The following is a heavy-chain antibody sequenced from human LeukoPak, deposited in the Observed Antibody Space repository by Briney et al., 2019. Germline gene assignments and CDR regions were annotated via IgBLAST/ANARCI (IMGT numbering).Heavy chain of an antibody. D-gene: IGHD4-17*01. CDR2: ISSSSSYI. CDR3: ARDRDYGDFDY. J-gene: IGHJ4*02. Sequence: GGSLRLSCAASGFTFSSYSMNWVRPAPGKGLEWVSSISSSSSYIYYADSVKGRFTISRDNAKNSLYLQMNSLRAEDTAVYYCARDRDYGDFDYWGQGTLVTVSS. V-gene: IGHV3-21*01. CDR1: GFTFSSYS.